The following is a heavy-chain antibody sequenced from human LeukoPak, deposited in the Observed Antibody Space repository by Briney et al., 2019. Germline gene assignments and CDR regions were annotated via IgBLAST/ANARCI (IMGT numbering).Heavy chain of an antibody. CDR1: GFTFSNAW. D-gene: IGHD3-9*01. V-gene: IGHV3-15*01. Sequence: GGSLRLSCAASGFTFSNAWMSWVRQAPGKGLEWVGRIKSKTDGGTTDYATPVKGRFTISRDDSKNTLYLQMNSLKTEDTAVYYCTTEYYDILTGYFPIDYWGQGTLVTVSS. J-gene: IGHJ4*02. CDR3: TTEYYDILTGYFPIDY. CDR2: IKSKTDGGTT.